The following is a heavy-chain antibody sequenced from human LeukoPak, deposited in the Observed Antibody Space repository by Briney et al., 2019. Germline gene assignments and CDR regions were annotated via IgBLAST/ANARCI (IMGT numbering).Heavy chain of an antibody. D-gene: IGHD6-13*01. V-gene: IGHV3-23*01. CDR2: ISGSGGST. J-gene: IGHJ3*02. Sequence: GGSLRLSCAASGFTFSSYAMSWVRQAPGKGLEWVSAISGSGGSTYYADALKGRLTISRDNSKNTLYLQMSSLRAEDTAVYYCAKDPRIAAAGGAFDIWGQGTMATVSS. CDR3: AKDPRIAAAGGAFDI. CDR1: GFTFSSYA.